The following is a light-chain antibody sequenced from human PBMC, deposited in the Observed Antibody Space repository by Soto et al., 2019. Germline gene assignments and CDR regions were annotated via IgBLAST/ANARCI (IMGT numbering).Light chain of an antibody. CDR3: QTWGTGFQV. CDR1: SGHSSYA. J-gene: IGLJ2*01. CDR2: LNNDGSH. V-gene: IGLV4-69*01. Sequence: QSVLTQSPSASASLGASVKLTCTLSSGHSSYAIAWHQKQPGKCPRYLMDLNNDGSHTKGDGIPDRFSGSSSGAERYLIISSLQSEDEADYYCQTWGTGFQVFGGGTKVTVL.